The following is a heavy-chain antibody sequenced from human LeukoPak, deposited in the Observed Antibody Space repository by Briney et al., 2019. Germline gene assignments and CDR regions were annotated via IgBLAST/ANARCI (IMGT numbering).Heavy chain of an antibody. CDR2: ISYSGST. Sequence: SGTLSLTCTVSGGSVSSGSDYWSWIRQPPGKGLEWIGRISYSGSTYYNPSLKSRVTISLDTSKNQLSLKLSSVTTADTAVYYCARGQAALWFGELWGQGTLVTVSS. CDR1: GGSVSSGSDY. J-gene: IGHJ4*02. D-gene: IGHD3-10*01. V-gene: IGHV4-61*01. CDR3: ARGQAALWFGEL.